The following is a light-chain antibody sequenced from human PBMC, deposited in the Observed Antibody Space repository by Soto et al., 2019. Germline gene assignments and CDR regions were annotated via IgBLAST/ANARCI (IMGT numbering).Light chain of an antibody. J-gene: IGKJ4*01. CDR2: AAS. V-gene: IGKV1-8*01. CDR3: QQYYSYPLT. Sequence: AIRMTQSPSSFSASTGDRVTITCRASQGISSYLAWYQQKPGQAPKLLIYAASTLQSGVPSRFSGSGSGTDFTLTISFLQSEDFATYYCQQYYSYPLTFGGGTKVEIK. CDR1: QGISSY.